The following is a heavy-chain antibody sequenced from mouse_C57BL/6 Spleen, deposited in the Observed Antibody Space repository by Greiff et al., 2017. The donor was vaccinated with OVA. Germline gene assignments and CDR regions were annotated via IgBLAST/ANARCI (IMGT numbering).Heavy chain of an antibody. J-gene: IGHJ1*03. CDR3: ARRELKGYFDV. D-gene: IGHD4-1*01. CDR1: GFTFSDYY. Sequence: EVHLVESGGGLVQPGGSLKLSCAASGFTFSDYYMYWVRQTPEKRLEWVAYISNGGGSTYYPDTVKGRFTISRDNAKNTLYLQMSRLKSEDTAMYYCARRELKGYFDVWGTGTTVTVSS. V-gene: IGHV5-12*01. CDR2: ISNGGGST.